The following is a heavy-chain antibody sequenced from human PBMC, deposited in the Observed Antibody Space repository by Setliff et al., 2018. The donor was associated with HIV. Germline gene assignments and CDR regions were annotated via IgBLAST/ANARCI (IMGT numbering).Heavy chain of an antibody. CDR2: IIPVFRMT. Sequence: SVKVSCKASGSTFSRNAISWVRQAPGQGLEWMGGIIPVFRMTDYAEKFQGRLIISADPSTNTAYMELSSLRSEDTAVYYCARQTVTVGIPGYFDSWGQGTLVTVSS. CDR3: ARQTVTVGIPGYFDS. CDR1: GSTFSRNA. J-gene: IGHJ4*02. V-gene: IGHV1-69*10. D-gene: IGHD6-13*01.